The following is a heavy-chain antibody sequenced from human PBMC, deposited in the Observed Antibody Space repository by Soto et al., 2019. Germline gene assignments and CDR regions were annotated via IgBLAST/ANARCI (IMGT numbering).Heavy chain of an antibody. J-gene: IGHJ4*02. CDR1: GHTFPNYG. V-gene: IGHV1-18*01. CDR3: ARDLDGSGAYYTDF. Sequence: SVEVSFKASGHTFPNYGITWVRQAPGQGLEWMGWISAYKANIKYAQKFQGRVTLTTDTSTSTAYMELRSLRSDDTAIYYCARDLDGSGAYYTDFWGQGTLVTVSS. CDR2: ISAYKANI. D-gene: IGHD3-10*01.